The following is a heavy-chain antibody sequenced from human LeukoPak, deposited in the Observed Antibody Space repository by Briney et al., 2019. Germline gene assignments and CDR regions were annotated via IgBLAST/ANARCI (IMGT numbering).Heavy chain of an antibody. V-gene: IGHV1-18*04. Sequence: ASVKVCCKASGYTFTSYGISWVRQPPGQGLEWMGWISAYNGNTNYAQKLQGRVTMTTDTSTSTAYMELRSLRSDDTAAYYCARGGAYCSGGSCYSDYYYGMDVWGKGTTVTVSS. CDR1: GYTFTSYG. D-gene: IGHD2-15*01. CDR2: ISAYNGNT. CDR3: ARGGAYCSGGSCYSDYYYGMDV. J-gene: IGHJ6*04.